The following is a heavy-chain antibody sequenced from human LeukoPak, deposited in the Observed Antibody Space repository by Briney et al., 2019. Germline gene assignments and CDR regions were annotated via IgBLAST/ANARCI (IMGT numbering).Heavy chain of an antibody. Sequence: GGSLRLSCAASGFTFSAYSMNWVRQAPGKGLEWVSSIAGTGSHIDYAASVKGRFTISRDNAKNSLHPQMNSLTAEDTAVYYCARGGIAPIGKSRSFDPWGQGTLVIVSS. J-gene: IGHJ5*02. CDR3: ARGGIAPIGKSRSFDP. CDR1: GFTFSAYS. CDR2: IAGTGSHI. V-gene: IGHV3-21*01. D-gene: IGHD6-13*01.